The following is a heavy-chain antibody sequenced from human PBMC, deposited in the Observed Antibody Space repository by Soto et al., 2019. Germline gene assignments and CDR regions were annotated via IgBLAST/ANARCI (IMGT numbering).Heavy chain of an antibody. CDR3: ARGLHDFDI. CDR2: ISTHNLNT. Sequence: QLQLVQSGADVKKPGASVKVSCKASGYTFTNSDISWVRQAPGQGLEWMGWISTHNLNTNYAQKFQDRVTMTTDTSTSTAYMELRSLRSDDTAVYFCARGLHDFDIWGQGTMVTLSS. V-gene: IGHV1-18*01. J-gene: IGHJ3*02. CDR1: GYTFTNSD.